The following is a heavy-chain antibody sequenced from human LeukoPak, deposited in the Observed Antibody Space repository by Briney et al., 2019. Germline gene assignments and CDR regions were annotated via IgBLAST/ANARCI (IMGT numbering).Heavy chain of an antibody. Sequence: SETLSLACAVYGGSFSGYYWSWIRQPAGKGLEWIGRIYTSGSTNYNPSLKSRVTISVDTSKNQFSLKLSSVTAADTAVYYCARAPGPHAFDIWGQGTMVTVSS. CDR3: ARAPGPHAFDI. CDR1: GGSFSGYY. CDR2: IYTSGST. V-gene: IGHV4-59*10. J-gene: IGHJ3*02. D-gene: IGHD3-10*01.